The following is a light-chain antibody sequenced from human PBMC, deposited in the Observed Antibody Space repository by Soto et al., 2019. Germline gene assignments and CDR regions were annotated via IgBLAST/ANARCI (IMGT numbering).Light chain of an antibody. J-gene: IGKJ4*01. CDR2: AS. V-gene: IGKV1-16*01. CDR1: QDISAY. CDR3: QQYYSTPRT. Sequence: EILMTQSPSTLSAFVWERVTLTCRASQDISAYLAWFQHKPGNAPTRLIYASTLQGGVPARFSGSGSGTEFTLTISSLQPEDSAAYYCQQYYSTPRTFGRGTKVDIK.